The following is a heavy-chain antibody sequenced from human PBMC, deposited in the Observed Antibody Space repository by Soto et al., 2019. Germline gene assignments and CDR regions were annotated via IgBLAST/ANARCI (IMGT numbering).Heavy chain of an antibody. CDR3: ARAPPSYDFWSDMYYFDY. V-gene: IGHV4-59*01. CDR1: GGSISSYY. D-gene: IGHD3-3*01. J-gene: IGHJ4*02. Sequence: PSETLSLTCTVSGGSISSYYWSWIRQPPGKGLEWIGYIYYSGSTNYNPSLKSRVTISVDTSKNQFSLKLSSVTAADTAVYYCARAPPSYDFWSDMYYFDYWGQGTLVTVSS. CDR2: IYYSGST.